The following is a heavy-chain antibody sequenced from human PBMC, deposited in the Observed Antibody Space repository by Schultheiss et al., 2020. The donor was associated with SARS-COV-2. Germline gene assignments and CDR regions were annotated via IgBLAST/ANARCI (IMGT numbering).Heavy chain of an antibody. CDR3: ARGPFSGRGMDV. Sequence: SETLSLTCTVSGGSISSGGYYWSWIRQHPGKGLEWIGYIYYSGSTNYNPSLKSRVTMSVDTSKNQFSLKLSSVTAADTAVYYCARGPFSGRGMDVWGQGTTVTVSS. V-gene: IGHV4-31*03. J-gene: IGHJ6*02. D-gene: IGHD6-25*01. CDR2: IYYSGST. CDR1: GGSISSGGYY.